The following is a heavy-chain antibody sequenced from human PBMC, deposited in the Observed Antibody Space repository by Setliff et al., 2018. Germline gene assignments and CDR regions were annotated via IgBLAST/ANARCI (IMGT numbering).Heavy chain of an antibody. CDR3: ARDPLTPTVRHAFDI. V-gene: IGHV3-7*03. J-gene: IGHJ3*02. CDR2: IKQDGSEK. Sequence: GGSLRLSCAASGFTFSSYWMSWVRQAPGKGLEWVANIKQDGSEKYYVDSVKGRFTISRDNAKNSLYLQMNSLRAEDTAVYYCARDPLTPTVRHAFDIWGQGTMVTVSS. D-gene: IGHD4-4*01. CDR1: GFTFSSYW.